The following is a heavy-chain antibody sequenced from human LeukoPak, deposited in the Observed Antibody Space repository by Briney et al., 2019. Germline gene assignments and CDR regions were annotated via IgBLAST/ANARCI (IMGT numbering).Heavy chain of an antibody. CDR2: IYFGGSAT. CDR3: ARQPPGYNWNPIDY. V-gene: IGHV5-51*01. J-gene: IGHJ4*02. D-gene: IGHD1-20*01. Sequence: GESLKISCKSSGYTFPNYWIGWVRQMPGKGLEWMGIIYFGGSATTYNPSFQGQVIISADKSLSTASLQWSSLKASDTAMYYCARQPPGYNWNPIDYWGQGTLVTVSS. CDR1: GYTFPNYW.